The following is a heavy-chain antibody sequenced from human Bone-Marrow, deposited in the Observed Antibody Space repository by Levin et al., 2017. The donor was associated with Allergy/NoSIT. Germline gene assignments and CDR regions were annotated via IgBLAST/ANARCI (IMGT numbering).Heavy chain of an antibody. CDR3: AAPEPDY. J-gene: IGHJ4*02. D-gene: IGHD3-10*01. CDR1: GFTFSSYW. Sequence: GGSLRLSCAASGFTFSSYWIHWVRQAPGKGLVWVSRINSDGSSTSYADSVKGRFTISRDNAKNTVFLQMNSLRAEDTSVYYCAAPEPDYWGQGTLVTVSS. CDR2: INSDGSST. V-gene: IGHV3-74*01.